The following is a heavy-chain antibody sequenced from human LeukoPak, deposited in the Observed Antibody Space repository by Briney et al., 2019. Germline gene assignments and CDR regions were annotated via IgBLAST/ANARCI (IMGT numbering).Heavy chain of an antibody. V-gene: IGHV4-59*08. CDR2: FHYSGNT. Sequence: PSETLSLTCTVSGGSIGSYYWSWIRQPPGKGLEYIGYFHYSGNTNYNPSLKSRVTISVDTSRKQFSLKLNSVTAADTALYYCARLGLPNAFDIWGQGTLVTVSS. CDR3: ARLGLPNAFDI. CDR1: GGSIGSYY. J-gene: IGHJ3*02. D-gene: IGHD1-26*01.